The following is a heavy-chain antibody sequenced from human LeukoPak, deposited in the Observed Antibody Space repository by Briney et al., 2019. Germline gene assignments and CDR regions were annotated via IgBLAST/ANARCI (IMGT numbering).Heavy chain of an antibody. V-gene: IGHV1-2*02. CDR2: INPNSGGT. Sequence: AAVKVSCKASGYTFTGYYMHWVRQAPGQGLEWMGWINPNSGGTNYAQKFPARVTMTRDTSISTAYMELSRLRSHDTAVYYWARGSGSHDYWGQGTLVTVSS. J-gene: IGHJ4*02. CDR1: GYTFTGYY. D-gene: IGHD3-10*01. CDR3: ARGSGSHDY.